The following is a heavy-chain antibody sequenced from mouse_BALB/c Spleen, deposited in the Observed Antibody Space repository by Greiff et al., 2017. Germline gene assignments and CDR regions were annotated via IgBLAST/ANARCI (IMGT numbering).Heavy chain of an antibody. CDR2: IRSKSNNYAT. D-gene: IGHD2-2*01. V-gene: IGHV10-3*03. CDR3: VREGIGYDEGLAMDY. CDR1: GFTFNTYA. Sequence: EVQGVESGGGLVQPKGSLKLSCAASGFTFNTYAMHWVCQAPGKGLEWVARIRSKSNNYATYYADSVKDRFTISRDDSQSMLYLQMNNLKTEDTAMYDCVREGIGYDEGLAMDYWGQGTSVTVSS. J-gene: IGHJ4*01.